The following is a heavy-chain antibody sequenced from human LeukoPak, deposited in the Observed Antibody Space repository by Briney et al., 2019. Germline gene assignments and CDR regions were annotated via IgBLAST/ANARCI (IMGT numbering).Heavy chain of an antibody. CDR3: ANGYDSSGYYYSEFDY. D-gene: IGHD3-22*01. V-gene: IGHV3-11*04. CDR2: ISSSGSTI. Sequence: GGSLRLSCAASGFTFSDYYMSWIRQAPGKGLEWVSYISSSGSTIYYADSVKGRFTISRDNAKNSLYLQMNSLRAEDTAVYYCANGYDSSGYYYSEFDYWGQGTLVTVSS. J-gene: IGHJ4*02. CDR1: GFTFSDYY.